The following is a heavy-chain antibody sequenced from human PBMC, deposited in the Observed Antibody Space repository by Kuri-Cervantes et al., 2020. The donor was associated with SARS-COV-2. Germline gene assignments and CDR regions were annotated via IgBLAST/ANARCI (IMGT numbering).Heavy chain of an antibody. CDR3: ARTHCSGGSCYADTGYYFDY. Sequence: GESLKISCAASGFTFSSYAMHWVRQAPGKGLEWVAVISYDGSNKYYADSVKGRFTISRDNSKSTLYLQMNSLRAEDTAVYYCARTHCSGGSCYADTGYYFDYWGQGTLVTVSS. CDR2: ISYDGSNK. J-gene: IGHJ4*02. CDR1: GFTFSSYA. D-gene: IGHD2-15*01. V-gene: IGHV3-30-3*01.